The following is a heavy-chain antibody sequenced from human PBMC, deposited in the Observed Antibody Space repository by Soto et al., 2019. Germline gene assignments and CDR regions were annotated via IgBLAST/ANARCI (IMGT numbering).Heavy chain of an antibody. V-gene: IGHV4-59*01. J-gene: IGHJ4*02. CDR2: TYYSGST. CDR3: ARSRGSGWSFDY. CDR1: VSTMSTYY. Sequence: SASLDLTSSFSVSTMSTYYWSWFRTFPGKGLEWIGYTYYSGSTKYNPSLNSRVTISLDKAKNQFSLKLTSLNTADTAVYYCARSRGSGWSFDYWSQGTQV. D-gene: IGHD6-19*01.